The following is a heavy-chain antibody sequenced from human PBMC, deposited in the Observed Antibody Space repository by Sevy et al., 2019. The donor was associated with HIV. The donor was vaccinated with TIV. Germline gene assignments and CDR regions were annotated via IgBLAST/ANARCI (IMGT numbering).Heavy chain of an antibody. CDR3: TKIDGRASQI. Sequence: SETLSLTCAVSGYSISSSNWWGWIRQPPGKGLEWIGYIYYSGSTYYNPSLKSRVTMSVDTSKNQFSLKLTSVTAVDTALYYCTKIDGRASQIWGQGTMVTVSS. CDR2: IYYSGST. CDR1: GYSISSSNW. J-gene: IGHJ3*02. V-gene: IGHV4-28*01. D-gene: IGHD6-6*01.